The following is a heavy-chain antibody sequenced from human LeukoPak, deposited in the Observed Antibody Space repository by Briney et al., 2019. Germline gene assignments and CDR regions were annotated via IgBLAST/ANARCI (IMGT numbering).Heavy chain of an antibody. V-gene: IGHV3-23*01. D-gene: IGHD2-2*01. CDR3: AKDGGGYCNNSSC. Sequence: PGGSLRLSCAASGFTFSSYSMNWVRQAPGKGLECVSAISDSGDKTDYADSVRGRFTIYRDNSKDTLYLQMNSLGAADTAVYYCAKDGGGYCNNSSCWGQRTLVTVSS. J-gene: IGHJ4*02. CDR1: GFTFSSYS. CDR2: ISDSGDKT.